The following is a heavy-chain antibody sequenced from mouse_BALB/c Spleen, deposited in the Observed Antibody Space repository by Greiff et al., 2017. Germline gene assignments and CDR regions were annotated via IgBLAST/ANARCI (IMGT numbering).Heavy chain of an antibody. J-gene: IGHJ4*01. Sequence: DVQLQESGPGLVKPSQSLSLTCSVTGYSITSGYYWNWIRQFPGNKLEWMGYISYDGSNNYNPSLKNRISITRDTSKNQFFLKLNSVTTEDTATYYCARYGYDEGYAMDYWGQGTSVTVSS. CDR2: ISYDGSN. CDR1: GYSITSGYY. D-gene: IGHD2-2*01. V-gene: IGHV3-6*02. CDR3: ARYGYDEGYAMDY.